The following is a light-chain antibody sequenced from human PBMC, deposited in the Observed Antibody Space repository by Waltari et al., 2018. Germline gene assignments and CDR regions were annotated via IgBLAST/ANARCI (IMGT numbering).Light chain of an antibody. Sequence: DIQMTQSPSSLSASVGDRVTITCRASQSISSYLNWYQQKPGKAPNLLIYAASRLQSGVPSRFSGRGSGTDFTLTISSLQPEDFAAYYCQQSYDTPYTFGQGTKLEIK. J-gene: IGKJ2*01. V-gene: IGKV1-39*01. CDR2: AAS. CDR1: QSISSY. CDR3: QQSYDTPYT.